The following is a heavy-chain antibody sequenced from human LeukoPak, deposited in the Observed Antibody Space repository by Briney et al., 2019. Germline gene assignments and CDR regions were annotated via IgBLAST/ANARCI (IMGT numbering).Heavy chain of an antibody. CDR1: GGSISNSIYY. V-gene: IGHV4-39*01. Sequence: SETLSLTCTVSGGSISNSIYYWGWIRQPPGKGLVWIASIYYSGTSYYNPSLTIRLTISVHTAKNLFSIKLSSVTAADTAIYYCLRTDEVGYYPAWGQGTRVTVSS. D-gene: IGHD3-22*01. CDR2: IYYSGTS. J-gene: IGHJ4*02. CDR3: LRTDEVGYYPA.